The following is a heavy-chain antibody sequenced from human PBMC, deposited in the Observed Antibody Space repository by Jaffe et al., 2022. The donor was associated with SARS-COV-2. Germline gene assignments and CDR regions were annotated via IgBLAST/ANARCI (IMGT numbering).Heavy chain of an antibody. CDR1: GGSFSGYY. J-gene: IGHJ6*02. Sequence: QVQLQQWGAGLLKPSETLSLTCAVYGGSFSGYYWSWIRQPPGKGLEWIGEINHSGSTNYNPSLKSRVTISVDTSKNQFSLKLSSVTAADTAVYYCARYYGYSSSWTSRGYYYGMDVWGQGTTVTVSS. CDR3: ARYYGYSSSWTSRGYYYGMDV. D-gene: IGHD6-13*01. V-gene: IGHV4-34*01. CDR2: INHSGST.